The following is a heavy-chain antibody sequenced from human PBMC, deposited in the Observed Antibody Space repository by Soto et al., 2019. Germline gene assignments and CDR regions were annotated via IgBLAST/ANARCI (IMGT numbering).Heavy chain of an antibody. V-gene: IGHV4-61*08. CDR2: IYYSGST. CDR1: DGSISSLGYS. D-gene: IGHD3-16*01. CDR3: ARGRTLRFHYYYYYGMDV. J-gene: IGHJ6*02. Sequence: SELLFLTNAVSDGSISSLGYSRSWNRQPPGKGLEWIGYIYYSGSTYYNPSLKSRVTIPVDTSKNQFSLKLSSVTAADTAVYYCARGRTLRFHYYYYYGMDVWGQGTTVTVSS.